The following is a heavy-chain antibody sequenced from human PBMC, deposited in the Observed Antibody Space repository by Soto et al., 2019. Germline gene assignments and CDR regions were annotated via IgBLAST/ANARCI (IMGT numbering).Heavy chain of an antibody. D-gene: IGHD3-22*01. CDR3: ARENYYDSSGIDY. V-gene: IGHV4-30-4*01. CDR2: IYYSGST. CDR1: GGSISSGDYY. Sequence: QVQLQESGPGLVKPSQTLSLTCTVSGGSISSGDYYWSWIRQPPGKGLEWIGYIYYSGSTYYNPSLQSRVTLSVDTSQNQFSLKLSSVTAADTAVYYCARENYYDSSGIDYWGQGTLVTVSS. J-gene: IGHJ4*02.